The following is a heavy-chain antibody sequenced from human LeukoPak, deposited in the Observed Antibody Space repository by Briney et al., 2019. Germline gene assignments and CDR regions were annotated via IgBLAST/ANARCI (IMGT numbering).Heavy chain of an antibody. Sequence: SETLSLTCTVSGGSISSGGYYWSWIRQHPGKGLEWIGYIYYSGSTYYNPSLKSRVNISVDTSKNQFSLKLRSVTAADTGVYYCGRTWGRSVDTAMVPPVPRIYYFYYWGQGTQVTVSS. CDR1: GGSISSGGYY. D-gene: IGHD5-18*01. J-gene: IGHJ4*02. CDR2: IYYSGST. V-gene: IGHV4-31*03. CDR3: GRTWGRSVDTAMVPPVPRIYYFYY.